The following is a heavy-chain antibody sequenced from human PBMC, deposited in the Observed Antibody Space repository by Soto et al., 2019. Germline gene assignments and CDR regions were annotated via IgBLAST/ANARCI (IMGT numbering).Heavy chain of an antibody. V-gene: IGHV3-30*04. D-gene: IGHD6-13*01. Sequence: ESGGGVVQPGKSLRLSCAASGFAFSTYAMYWVRQAPGEGLEWVAVISYDGNSNYYTDSVKGRFTISRDNSKNTLYLQMNSLRPEDTALYYCARESVAVAGVSWAGNRLDPWGQGTLVIVSS. CDR1: GFAFSTYA. CDR3: ARESVAVAGVSWAGNRLDP. J-gene: IGHJ5*02. CDR2: ISYDGNSN.